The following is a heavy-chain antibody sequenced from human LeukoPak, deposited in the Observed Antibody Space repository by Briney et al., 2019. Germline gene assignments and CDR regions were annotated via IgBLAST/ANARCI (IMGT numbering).Heavy chain of an antibody. D-gene: IGHD5-12*01. V-gene: IGHV4-31*03. Sequence: SETLSLTCTVSGGSISSGGYYWSWIRQHPGTGLEWIGYIYYSGSTYYNPSLKSRVTISVDTSKNQFSLKLSSVTAADTAVYYCARGTIVATPDYWGQGTLVTVSS. CDR3: ARGTIVATPDY. CDR1: GGSISSGGYY. CDR2: IYYSGST. J-gene: IGHJ4*02.